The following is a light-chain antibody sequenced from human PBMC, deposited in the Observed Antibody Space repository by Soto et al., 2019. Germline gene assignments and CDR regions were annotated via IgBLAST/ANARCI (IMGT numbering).Light chain of an antibody. V-gene: IGKV3-20*01. CDR2: GAS. CDR3: QQYGSSQYT. J-gene: IGKJ2*01. CDR1: QSVGSSY. Sequence: EIVLTQSPATLSLSPGERATLSCRASQSVGSSYLAWYQQKPGQAPRLLIYGASSRATGIPDRFSGSGSGTDFTLTISRLEPEDFAVYFCQQYGSSQYTFGQGTKLEI.